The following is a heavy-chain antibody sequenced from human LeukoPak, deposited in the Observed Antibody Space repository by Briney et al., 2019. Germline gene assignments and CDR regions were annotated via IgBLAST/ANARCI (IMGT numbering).Heavy chain of an antibody. J-gene: IGHJ4*02. Sequence: GGSLRLSCAASGFTFSNYGMHWVRQAPGKGLEWVAFIQYDGSDRYYADSVKGRFTISRDNSKNTVFLQMNSLRPEDTAVYYCAKDHSFQSFFYDSNAYFHYFDYWGQGTLVTVSS. CDR2: IQYDGSDR. D-gene: IGHD3-22*01. CDR3: AKDHSFQSFFYDSNAYFHYFDY. CDR1: GFTFSNYG. V-gene: IGHV3-30*02.